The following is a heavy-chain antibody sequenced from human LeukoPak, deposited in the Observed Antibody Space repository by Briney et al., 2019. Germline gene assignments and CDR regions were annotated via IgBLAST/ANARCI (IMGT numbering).Heavy chain of an antibody. V-gene: IGHV5-51*01. D-gene: IGHD2/OR15-2a*01. CDR3: ARHDPLWPGGTFDY. J-gene: IGHJ4*02. CDR2: IYPGDSDT. CDR1: GYRFTSYW. Sequence: PGESLQISFQGSGYRFTSYWIGWVRPVPGKGLEWMGIIYPGDSDTRYSPSFQGQVTISADKSISTAYLQWSSLKASDTAMYYCARHDPLWPGGTFDYWGQGTLVTVSS.